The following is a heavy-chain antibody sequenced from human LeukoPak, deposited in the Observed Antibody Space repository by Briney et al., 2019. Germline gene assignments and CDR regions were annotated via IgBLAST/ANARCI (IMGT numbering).Heavy chain of an antibody. CDR2: ISRSGGNA. CDR1: GFTFTNYA. J-gene: IGHJ4*02. CDR3: ARDVEVCRVGACYWTTFDC. Sequence: GGSLRLSCAASGFTFTNYAMTWVRQAPGRGLEWVSSISRSGGNAYYAKSVDGRVTVSRDSSRDTLFLQMNSLRAEDTAVYYCARDVEVCRVGACYWTTFDCWGQGALVTVSS. D-gene: IGHD2-21*02. V-gene: IGHV3-23*01.